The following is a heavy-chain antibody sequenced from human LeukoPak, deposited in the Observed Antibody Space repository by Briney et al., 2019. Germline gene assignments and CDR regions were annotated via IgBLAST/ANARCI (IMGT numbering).Heavy chain of an antibody. D-gene: IGHD2-15*01. V-gene: IGHV3-21*01. CDR1: GFTFSSHS. J-gene: IGHJ4*02. CDR2: LSATSSYI. Sequence: GGSLRLSWSASGFTFSSHSFALSATSSYIYYADSRKDRFTSSRHNAKNSLYLQMNSLRTEDTAVYYCARDQGRYCSGGSCSLFDCWGQGTLVTVSS. CDR3: ARDQGRYCSGGSCSLFDC.